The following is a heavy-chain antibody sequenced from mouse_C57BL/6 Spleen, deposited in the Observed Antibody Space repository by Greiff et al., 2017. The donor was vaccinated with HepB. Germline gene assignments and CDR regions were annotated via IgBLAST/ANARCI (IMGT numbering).Heavy chain of an antibody. Sequence: VQLQQSGPGLVQPSQSLSITCTVPGFSLTSYGVHWVRQSPGKGLEWLGVIWSGGSTDYNAAFISRLSISKDNSKSQVFFKMNSLQADDTAIYYCARNPDYYGSSYPYYFDYWGQGTTLTVSS. J-gene: IGHJ2*01. V-gene: IGHV2-2*01. CDR2: IWSGGST. CDR1: GFSLTSYG. CDR3: ARNPDYYGSSYPYYFDY. D-gene: IGHD1-1*01.